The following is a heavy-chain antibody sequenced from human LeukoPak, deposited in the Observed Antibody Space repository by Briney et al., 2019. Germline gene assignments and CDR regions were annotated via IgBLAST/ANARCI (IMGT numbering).Heavy chain of an antibody. D-gene: IGHD5-24*01. CDR3: AREVAVAGRWLQSAEYWYFDL. V-gene: IGHV4-39*07. J-gene: IGHJ2*01. CDR2: IYYRGTT. CDR1: GGSISSTSYY. Sequence: PSETLSLTCTVSGGSISSTSYYWGWIRQPPGKGLEWIGSIYYRGTTYYNSSLKSRVTISLDTSRNQFSLKLSSVTAADTAVYYCAREVAVAGRWLQSAEYWYFDLWGRGTLVTVSS.